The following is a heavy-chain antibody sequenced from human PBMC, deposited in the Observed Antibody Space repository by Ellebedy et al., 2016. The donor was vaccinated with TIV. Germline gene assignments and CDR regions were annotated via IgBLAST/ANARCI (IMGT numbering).Heavy chain of an antibody. CDR2: IWYDGSHK. V-gene: IGHV3-30*02. CDR3: AKDGNGEGWLDP. CDR1: GFKFNFYA. Sequence: PGGSLRLSCAASGFKFNFYAMHWVRQAPGKGLEWVAFIWYDGSHKSHADSVKGRFTISRDNSKNTLYLEMNNLRAEDTAVYYCAKDGNGEGWLDPWGQGTLVTVSS. D-gene: IGHD4-17*01. J-gene: IGHJ5*02.